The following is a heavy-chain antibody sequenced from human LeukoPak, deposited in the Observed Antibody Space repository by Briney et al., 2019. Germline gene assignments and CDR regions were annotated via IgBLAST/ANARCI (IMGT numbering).Heavy chain of an antibody. CDR3: AREAYPPPGAYYYYGMDV. CDR2: IKQDGSEK. Sequence: GGSLRPSCAASGFTFSSYWMSWVRQAPGKGLEWVANIKQDGSEKAYVDSVKGRFTISRDNAKNSLYLQLNSLRAEDTAVYYCAREAYPPPGAYYYYGMDVWGQGTTVTVSS. CDR1: GFTFSSYW. D-gene: IGHD2-2*01. V-gene: IGHV3-7*01. J-gene: IGHJ6*02.